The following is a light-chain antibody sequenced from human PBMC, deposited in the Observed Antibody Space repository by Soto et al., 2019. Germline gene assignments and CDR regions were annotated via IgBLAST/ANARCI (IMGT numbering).Light chain of an antibody. J-gene: IGLJ1*01. Sequence: QYALTQPASVSGSPGQSITISCTGTNSDIGAYHYVSWYQQHPGKAPKLMIFEVTARPSGVSNRFSGSKSGNTASLTISGLQAEDEADYYCSSYRSNRIYVFGTGTKVTVL. CDR1: NSDIGAYHY. CDR2: EVT. CDR3: SSYRSNRIYV. V-gene: IGLV2-14*01.